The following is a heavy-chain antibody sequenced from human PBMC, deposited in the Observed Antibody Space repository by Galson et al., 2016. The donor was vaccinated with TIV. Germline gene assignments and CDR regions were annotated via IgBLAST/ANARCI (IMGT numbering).Heavy chain of an antibody. D-gene: IGHD3-9*01. V-gene: IGHV3-30*01. J-gene: IGHJ5*02. Sequence: SLRLSCAASGFIFSDYAMHWVRRAPGKGLEWVAIVSYDGTRQYYADSVKGLFTVSRDNSTKTVSLQMNSLRPEDTAVYYCGQAGRYFDWLVARFDPRGQGTLVTVSS. CDR3: GQAGRYFDWLVARFDP. CDR1: GFIFSDYA. CDR2: VSYDGTRQ.